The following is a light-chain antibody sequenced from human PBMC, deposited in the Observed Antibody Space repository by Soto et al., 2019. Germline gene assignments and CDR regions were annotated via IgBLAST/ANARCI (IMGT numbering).Light chain of an antibody. Sequence: QSALTQPASGSGSPGQSITISCTGSSSDIGADDFVSWYQHHPDKTPKLIIFEVTYRPTGISHRFSASKSGNTASLTISGLEAEDEAFYYCSSYRKTTFPHVVFGGGTKLTVL. CDR2: EVT. V-gene: IGLV2-14*01. CDR3: SSYRKTTFPHVV. J-gene: IGLJ2*01. CDR1: SSDIGADDF.